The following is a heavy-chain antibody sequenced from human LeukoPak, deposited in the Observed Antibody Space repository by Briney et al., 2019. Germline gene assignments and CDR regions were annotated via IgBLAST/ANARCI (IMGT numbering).Heavy chain of an antibody. V-gene: IGHV3-33*06. CDR3: ANGNRCTSPNCLGYYYFYMDV. Sequence: PGRSLRLSCAASGFTFSSYGMHWARQAPGKGLEWVAVIWNDGSDKYYADSVKGRFTISRDNSKNTLYLQMNSLRAEDTAVYYCANGNRCTSPNCLGYYYFYMDVWGKGTTVTVSS. J-gene: IGHJ6*03. CDR2: IWNDGSDK. D-gene: IGHD2-8*01. CDR1: GFTFSSYG.